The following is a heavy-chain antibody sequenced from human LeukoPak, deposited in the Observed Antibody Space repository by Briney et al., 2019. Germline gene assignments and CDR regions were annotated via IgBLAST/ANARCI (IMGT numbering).Heavy chain of an antibody. CDR1: GFTFRSYA. J-gene: IGHJ3*02. D-gene: IGHD3-9*01. Sequence: GGSLRLSCAASGFTFRSYAMSWVRQAPGKGLEWVSAIIGSGGSTYYADSVKGRFTISRDNSKNTLYLQMNSLRAEDTALYYCAKEMSDIVAGYADAFDIRGQGTMVTVSS. CDR2: IIGSGGST. CDR3: AKEMSDIVAGYADAFDI. V-gene: IGHV3-23*01.